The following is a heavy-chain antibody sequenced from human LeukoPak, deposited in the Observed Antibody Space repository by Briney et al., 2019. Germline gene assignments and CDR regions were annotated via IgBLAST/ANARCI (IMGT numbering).Heavy chain of an antibody. CDR2: ISSSSSTI. Sequence: GGSLRLSCAASGFTFSSYSMNWVRQAPGKGLEWVSYISSSSSTIYYADPVKGRFTISRDNAKNSLYLQMNSLRAEDTAVYYCARGPRPLGVGSYSDYNWFDPWGQGTLVTVSS. J-gene: IGHJ5*02. CDR1: GFTFSSYS. V-gene: IGHV3-48*01. D-gene: IGHD3-10*01. CDR3: ARGPRPLGVGSYSDYNWFDP.